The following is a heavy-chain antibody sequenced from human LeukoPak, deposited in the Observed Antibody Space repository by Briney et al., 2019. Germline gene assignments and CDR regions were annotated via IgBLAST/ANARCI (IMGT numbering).Heavy chain of an antibody. CDR1: GYTFTGYY. D-gene: IGHD1-26*01. CDR3: ARDKGGSYSSAEYFQH. V-gene: IGHV1-2*02. J-gene: IGHJ1*01. Sequence: EASVKVSCTASGYTFTGYYMHWVRQAPGQGLEWMGWINPNSGGTNYAQKFQGRVTMTRDTSISTAYMELSRLRSDDTAVYYCARDKGGSYSSAEYFQHWGQGTLVTVSS. CDR2: INPNSGGT.